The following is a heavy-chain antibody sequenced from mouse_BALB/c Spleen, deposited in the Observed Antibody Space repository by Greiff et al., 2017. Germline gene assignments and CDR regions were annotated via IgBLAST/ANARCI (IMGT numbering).Heavy chain of an antibody. Sequence: DVKLQESGPGLVKPSQSLSLTCTVTGYSITSDYAWNWIRQFPGNKLEWMGYISYSGSTSYNPSLKSRISITRDTSKNQFFLQLNSVTTEDTATYYCARDGLTGRDYWGQGTTLTVSS. V-gene: IGHV3-2*02. D-gene: IGHD4-1*01. J-gene: IGHJ2*01. CDR2: ISYSGST. CDR3: ARDGLTGRDY. CDR1: GYSITSDYA.